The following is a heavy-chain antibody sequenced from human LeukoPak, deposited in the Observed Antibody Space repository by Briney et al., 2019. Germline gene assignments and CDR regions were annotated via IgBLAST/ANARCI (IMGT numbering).Heavy chain of an antibody. CDR1: GGSISSYY. CDR2: IYYSGST. V-gene: IGHV4-59*08. J-gene: IGHJ3*02. Sequence: SETLSLTCTVSGGSISSYYWSWIRQPPGKGLEWIGYIYYSGSTNYNPSLKSRVTISVDTSKNQFSLKLSSVTAADTAVYYCARHQKGSEAFDIWGQGTMVTVSS. CDR3: ARHQKGSEAFDI.